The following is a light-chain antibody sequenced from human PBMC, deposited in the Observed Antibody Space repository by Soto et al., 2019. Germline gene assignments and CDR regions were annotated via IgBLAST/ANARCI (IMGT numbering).Light chain of an antibody. CDR3: QQYHNWPQT. CDR2: GAS. Sequence: EIVLTQSPXTLSLSPGERATLSCRASQSVSSSYLAWYQQKPGQAPRLLIYGASTRATGIPVRFSGSGSGTEFTLTISSPQSEDFAVYYCQQYHNWPQTFGQGTKVDIK. CDR1: QSVSSSY. J-gene: IGKJ1*01. V-gene: IGKV3-15*01.